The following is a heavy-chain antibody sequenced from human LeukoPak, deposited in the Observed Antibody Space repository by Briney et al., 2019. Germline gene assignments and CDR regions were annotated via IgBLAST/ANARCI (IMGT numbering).Heavy chain of an antibody. J-gene: IGHJ4*02. Sequence: GSLRLSCAASGFSVSSNYMTWVRQAPGKGLEWVSIIYSDGSAYYADSVKGRFTISRDNSKNTLYLQMNSLRAEDTAVYYCAKGYDFWSGYYAIDYWGQGTLVTVSS. D-gene: IGHD3-3*01. CDR3: AKGYDFWSGYYAIDY. CDR1: GFSVSSNY. CDR2: IYSDGSA. V-gene: IGHV3-66*01.